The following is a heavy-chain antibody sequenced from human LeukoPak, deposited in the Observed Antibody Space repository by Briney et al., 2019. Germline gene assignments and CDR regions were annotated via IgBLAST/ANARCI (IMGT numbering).Heavy chain of an antibody. J-gene: IGHJ4*02. Sequence: TETLSLTCSVSGGSISSHYWSWIRQPPGKELEWIGYIYYTGTTNYKPSLKSRVTISVDTSKNQFSLNLTSVTAADTAVYYCARAYSSSSGRPFDYWGQGTLVTVSS. D-gene: IGHD6-6*01. V-gene: IGHV4-59*11. CDR3: ARAYSSSSGRPFDY. CDR1: GGSISSHY. CDR2: IYYTGTT.